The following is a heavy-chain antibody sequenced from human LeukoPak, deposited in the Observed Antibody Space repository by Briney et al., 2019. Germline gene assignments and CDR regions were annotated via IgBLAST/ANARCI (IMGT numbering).Heavy chain of an antibody. J-gene: IGHJ5*02. V-gene: IGHV4-34*01. CDR2: INHSGST. CDR3: AGVVEVPAATGLWFDP. CDR1: GASFNTYF. D-gene: IGHD2-2*01. Sequence: SETLSLTCGVSGASFNTYFWSWVRQPPGKGLEWIGEINHSGSTNDNPSLTNRVTMSVDPSKNEFSLQLKFVTAEDTAVYYCAGVVEVPAATGLWFDPWGQGTLVTVSS.